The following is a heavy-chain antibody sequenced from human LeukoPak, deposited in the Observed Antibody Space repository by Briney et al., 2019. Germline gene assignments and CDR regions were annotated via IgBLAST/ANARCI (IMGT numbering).Heavy chain of an antibody. CDR1: GYTFTGYY. V-gene: IGHV1-2*04. CDR3: ARGGGAYSSSWYGYFDL. CDR2: INPNSGGT. Sequence: ASVKVSCKASGYTFTGYYMHWVRQAPGQGLEWMGWINPNSGGTNYAQKFQGWVTMTRDTSISTAYMELSRLRSDDTAVYYCARGGGAYSSSWYGYFDLWGRGTLVTVSS. D-gene: IGHD6-13*01. J-gene: IGHJ2*01.